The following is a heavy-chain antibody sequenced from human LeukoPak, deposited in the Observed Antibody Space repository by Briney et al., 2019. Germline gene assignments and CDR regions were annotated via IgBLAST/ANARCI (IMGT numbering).Heavy chain of an antibody. D-gene: IGHD6-6*01. CDR3: ARKGQLVLDY. CDR1: GGSISSYY. Sequence: PSETLSLTCTVSGGSISSYYWSWLRQPPGEGVGWLGYIYYSGSTNYNPSLRSRVTISVDTSKNQFSLKLSSVTAADTAVYYCARKGQLVLDYWGQGTLVTVSS. V-gene: IGHV4-59*08. J-gene: IGHJ4*02. CDR2: IYYSGST.